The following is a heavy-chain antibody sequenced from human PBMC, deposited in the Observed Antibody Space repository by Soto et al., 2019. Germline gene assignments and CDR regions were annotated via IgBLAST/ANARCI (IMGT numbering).Heavy chain of an antibody. CDR1: GFTFSSYG. D-gene: IGHD6-13*01. CDR3: AKSPLKVAAAESFLDY. CDR2: ISYDGSNK. J-gene: IGHJ4*02. Sequence: GGSLRLSCAASGFTFSSYGMHWVRQAPGKGLEWVAVISYDGSNKYYADSVKGRFTISRDNSKNTLYLQMNSLRAEDTAVYYCAKSPLKVAAAESFLDYWGQGTLVTVSS. V-gene: IGHV3-30*18.